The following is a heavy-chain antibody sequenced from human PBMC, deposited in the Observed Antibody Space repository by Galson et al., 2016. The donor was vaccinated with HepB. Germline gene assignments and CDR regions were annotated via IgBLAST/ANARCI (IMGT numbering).Heavy chain of an antibody. CDR3: ARTPCSSLTCLPFYFDF. V-gene: IGHV3-30*04. J-gene: IGHJ4*02. CDR2: VSYDGAKE. D-gene: IGHD2-2*01. Sequence: SLRLSCAASGFLFSNYAMHWVRQAPGKGLEWVAVVSYDGAKENVADSVKGRFTVSRDNSGDTLFLQMNNLRVEDTAIYYCARTPCSSLTCLPFYFDFWGRGTLVTVSS. CDR1: GFLFSNYA.